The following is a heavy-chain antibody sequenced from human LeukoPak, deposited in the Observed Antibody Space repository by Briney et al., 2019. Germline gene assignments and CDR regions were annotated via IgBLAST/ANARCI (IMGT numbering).Heavy chain of an antibody. CDR3: ARDLAVGCSSTSCSGGFGY. CDR2: ISSSSSYI. Sequence: GSLRLSCAASGFTFSSYSMNWVRQAPGKGLEWVSSISSSSSYIYYADSVKGRFTISRDNAKNSLYLQMNSLRAEDTAVYYCARDLAVGCSSTSCSGGFGYWGQGTLVTVSS. CDR1: GFTFSSYS. J-gene: IGHJ4*02. D-gene: IGHD2-2*01. V-gene: IGHV3-21*01.